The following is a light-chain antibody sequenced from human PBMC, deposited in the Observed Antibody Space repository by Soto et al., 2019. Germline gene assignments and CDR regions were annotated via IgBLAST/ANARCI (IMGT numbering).Light chain of an antibody. CDR1: QSIKTY. J-gene: IGKJ3*01. V-gene: IGKV3-15*01. CDR3: QQFDTLPVT. CDR2: GAS. Sequence: EIVLTQSPATLSVSPGERATLSCWASQSIKTYLAWYQQKPGQAPRLLIYGASTRATGIPARFSGSGSGTEFTFTISRLQPEDVATYYCQQFDTLPVTFGPGTKLDVK.